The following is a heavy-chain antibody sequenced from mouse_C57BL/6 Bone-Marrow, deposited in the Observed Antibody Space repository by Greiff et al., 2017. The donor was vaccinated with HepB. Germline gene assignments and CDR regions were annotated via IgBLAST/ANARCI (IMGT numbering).Heavy chain of an antibody. CDR1: GFTFSDYY. CDR3: ARHGYYDYDERFAY. Sequence: EVQLQESGGGLVQPGGSLKLSCAASGFTFSDYYMYWVRQTPEKRLEWVAYISNGGGSTYYPDTVKGRFTISRDNAKNTLYLQMSRLKSEDTAMYYSARHGYYDYDERFAYWGQGTLVTVSA. V-gene: IGHV5-12*01. J-gene: IGHJ3*01. D-gene: IGHD2-4*01. CDR2: ISNGGGST.